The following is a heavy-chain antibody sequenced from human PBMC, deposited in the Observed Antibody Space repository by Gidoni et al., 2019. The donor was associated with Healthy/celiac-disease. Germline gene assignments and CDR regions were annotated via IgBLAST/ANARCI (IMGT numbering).Heavy chain of an antibody. CDR2: ISSNGGST. D-gene: IGHD2-15*01. CDR3: VKVAYCSGGSCYSLDY. CDR1: GFTFSRYA. J-gene: IGHJ4*02. V-gene: IGHV3-64D*06. Sequence: EVQLVESGGGLVQPGGSLRLSCSASGFTFSRYAMHWVRQAPGKGLEYVSAISSNGGSTYYADSVKVRFTISRDNSKNTLYLQMSSLRAEDTAVYYCVKVAYCSGGSCYSLDYWGQGTLVTVSS.